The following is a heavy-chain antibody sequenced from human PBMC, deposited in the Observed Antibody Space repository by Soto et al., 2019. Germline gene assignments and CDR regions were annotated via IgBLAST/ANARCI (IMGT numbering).Heavy chain of an antibody. J-gene: IGHJ4*02. Sequence: QVQLSQFGAEVKKPGASVKVSCKASGYSFTNFHIHWVRQAPGQGLEWMGMIDPSGGITRDAQRLQDRMTMPRDASASTVGMELSSMASADTAVYYRATDVIGHDNYETIGYYFDHWGQGTLGTVAS. V-gene: IGHV1-46*01. D-gene: IGHD3-22*01. CDR1: GYSFTNFH. CDR3: ATDVIGHDNYETIGYYFDH. CDR2: IDPSGGIT.